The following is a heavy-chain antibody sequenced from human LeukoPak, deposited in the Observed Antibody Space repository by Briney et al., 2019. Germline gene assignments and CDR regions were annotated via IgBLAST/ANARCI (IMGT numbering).Heavy chain of an antibody. J-gene: IGHJ4*02. Sequence: GRSLRLSCAASGFTFSSYAMHWVRQAPGKGLEWVAVISYDGSNKYCADSVKGRFTISRDNSKNTLYLQMNSLRAEDTAVYYCAGYSLYYFDYWGQGTLVTVSS. CDR1: GFTFSSYA. CDR3: AGYSLYYFDY. V-gene: IGHV3-30*04. D-gene: IGHD5-18*01. CDR2: ISYDGSNK.